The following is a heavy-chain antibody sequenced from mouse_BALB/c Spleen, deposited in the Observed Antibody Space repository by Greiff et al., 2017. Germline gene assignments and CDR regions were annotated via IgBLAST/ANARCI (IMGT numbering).Heavy chain of an antibody. CDR3: ARDGGLRRRFYYAMDY. CDR2: IWAGGST. D-gene: IGHD2-2*01. J-gene: IGHJ4*01. Sequence: VQGVESGPGLVAPSQSLSITCTVSGFSLTSYGVHWVRQPPGKGLEWLGVIWAGGSTNYNSALMSRLSISKDNSKSQVFLKMNSLQTDDTAMYYCARDGGLRRRFYYAMDYWGQGTSVTVSS. CDR1: GFSLTSYG. V-gene: IGHV2-9*02.